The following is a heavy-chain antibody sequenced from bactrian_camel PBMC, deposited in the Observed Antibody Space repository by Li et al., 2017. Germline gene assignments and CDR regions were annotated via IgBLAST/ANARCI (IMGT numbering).Heavy chain of an antibody. D-gene: IGHD5*01. J-gene: IGHJ4*01. V-gene: IGHV3S55*01. CDR2: ISRDGTT. CDR1: GVTFVGSD. Sequence: QLVESGGGSAQTGGSLTLSCTGSGVTFVGSDRGWYRQGPGNECELISSISRDGTTQYVDSVKGRFTISRDNAKNTLYLHLNGLKTEDTAMYYCTKGGGLPGKGPESQGTQVTVS.